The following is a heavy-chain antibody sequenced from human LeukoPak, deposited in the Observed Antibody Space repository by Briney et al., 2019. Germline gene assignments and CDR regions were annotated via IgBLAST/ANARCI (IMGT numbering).Heavy chain of an antibody. D-gene: IGHD6-19*01. CDR1: GGSISTYY. CDR2: IYYSGST. J-gene: IGHJ5*02. V-gene: IGHV4-59*01. Sequence: SETLSLTCTVSGGSISTYYGNWIRQAPGKGLEWIGYIYYSGSTNYNPSLKSRVTMSVDTSRNQFSLKLSSVTAADTAVYYCARDRLAVRGNNWFDPWGQGTLVTVSS. CDR3: ARDRLAVRGNNWFDP.